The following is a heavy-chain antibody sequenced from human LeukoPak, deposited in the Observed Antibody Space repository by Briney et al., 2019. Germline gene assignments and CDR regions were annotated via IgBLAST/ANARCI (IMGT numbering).Heavy chain of an antibody. V-gene: IGHV3-48*04. CDR2: ISSSSSTI. D-gene: IGHD1-26*01. CDR3: ASGGSYYQYYFDY. CDR1: GFTFSSYS. Sequence: GGSLRLSCVVSGFTFSSYSMNWVRQAPGKGLEWVSYISSSSSTIYYADSVKGRFTISRDNAKNTLYLQMNSLRAEDTAVYYCASGGSYYQYYFDYWGQGALVTVSS. J-gene: IGHJ4*02.